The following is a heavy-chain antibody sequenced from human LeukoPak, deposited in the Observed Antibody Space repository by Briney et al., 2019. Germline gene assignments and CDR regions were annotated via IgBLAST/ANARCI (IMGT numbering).Heavy chain of an antibody. CDR3: ARDVPWFDP. J-gene: IGHJ5*02. V-gene: IGHV3-48*03. CDR1: GFTFSSYG. Sequence: GGSLRLSCAASGFTFSSYGMNWVRQAPGKGLEWVSYISSSGSTIYYADSVKGRFTISRDNAKNSLYLQMNSLRAEDTAVYYCARDVPWFDPWGQGTLVTVSS. D-gene: IGHD3-10*02. CDR2: ISSSGSTI.